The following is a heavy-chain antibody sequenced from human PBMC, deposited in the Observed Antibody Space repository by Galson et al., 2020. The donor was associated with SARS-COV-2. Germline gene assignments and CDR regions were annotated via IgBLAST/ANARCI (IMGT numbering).Heavy chain of an antibody. CDR1: GFTVSANY. J-gene: IGHJ4*02. D-gene: IGHD6-13*01. CDR2: LYSAGDS. CDR3: ARGTREYTSGWFFVDY. Sequence: GESLKISCAASGFTVSANYMTWVRQAPGKGLEWVSSLYSAGDSYYADSVQGRFTFSRDNSKNTLYLQMNNLRAEDTAVSYCARGTREYTSGWFFVDYWGQGTLVTVSS. V-gene: IGHV3-53*01.